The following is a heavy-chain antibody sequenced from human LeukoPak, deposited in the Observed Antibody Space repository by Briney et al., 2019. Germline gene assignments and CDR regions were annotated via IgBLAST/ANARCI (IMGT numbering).Heavy chain of an antibody. CDR3: AREQDGGKHDY. D-gene: IGHD4-23*01. V-gene: IGHV1-8*03. J-gene: IGHJ4*02. Sequence: ASVKVSCKASGYTFTSYDINWVRQATGQGLEWMGWMNPNSGNTGYAQKFQGRVTITRNTSISTAYMELSRLRSEDTAVYYCAREQDGGKHDYWGQGTLVIVSS. CDR1: GYTFTSYD. CDR2: MNPNSGNT.